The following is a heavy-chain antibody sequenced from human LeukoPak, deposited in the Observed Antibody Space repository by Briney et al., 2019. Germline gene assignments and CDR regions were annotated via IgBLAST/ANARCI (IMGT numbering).Heavy chain of an antibody. D-gene: IGHD5-12*01. Sequence: PSETLSLTCTVSGYSISSGYYWGWIRQPPGKGLEWVGSIHYSGGAYYNPSLKSRVTISVDTSKNQFSLKLNSVTAADTAVYYCARDEGSGYMYFDYWGQGTLVTVSS. CDR2: IHYSGGA. J-gene: IGHJ4*02. CDR1: GYSISSGYY. CDR3: ARDEGSGYMYFDY. V-gene: IGHV4-38-2*02.